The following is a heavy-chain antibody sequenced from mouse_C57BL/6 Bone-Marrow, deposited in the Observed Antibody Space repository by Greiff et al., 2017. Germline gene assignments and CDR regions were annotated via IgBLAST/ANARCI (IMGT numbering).Heavy chain of an antibody. CDR2: IYPGSGST. Sequence: QVQLQQPGAELVKPGASVKMSCKASGYTFTSYWINWVKQRPGQGLEWIGDIYPGSGSTNYNEQFKSKATLTVDTSSSTASVQLSSQTSEGSGVYYCAREGGYWGQGTLVTVSA. V-gene: IGHV1-55*01. J-gene: IGHJ3*01. CDR1: GYTFTSYW. CDR3: AREGGY.